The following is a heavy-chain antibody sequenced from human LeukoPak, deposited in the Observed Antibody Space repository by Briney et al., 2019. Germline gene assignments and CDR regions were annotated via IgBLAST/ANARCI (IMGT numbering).Heavy chain of an antibody. CDR3: ARHVGSSGFRIDY. J-gene: IGHJ4*02. CDR2: IYPGDSDT. V-gene: IGHV5-51*01. D-gene: IGHD3-22*01. Sequence: GESLKISCKGSGSRFTSYWIGWVRQMPGKGLEWMGIIYPGDSDTRYSPSFEGQVAISADKSINTAYLQWSSLKASDTAMYYCARHVGSSGFRIDYWGQGTLVTVSA. CDR1: GSRFTSYW.